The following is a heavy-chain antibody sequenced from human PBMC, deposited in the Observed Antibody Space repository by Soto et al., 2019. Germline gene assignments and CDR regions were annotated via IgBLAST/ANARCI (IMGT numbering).Heavy chain of an antibody. Sequence: QVQLVQSGAEVKKPGASVKVSCKASGYTFTSYDINLVRQATGQGLEWMGWMNPNSGNTGYAQKFQGRVTMTRNTSIVTAYMELSRLRSEDTAVYYCARSGGYCSGGSCFRLLHLWGQGTLVTVSS. D-gene: IGHD2-15*01. CDR2: MNPNSGNT. V-gene: IGHV1-8*01. CDR3: ARSGGYCSGGSCFRLLHL. J-gene: IGHJ5*02. CDR1: GYTFTSYD.